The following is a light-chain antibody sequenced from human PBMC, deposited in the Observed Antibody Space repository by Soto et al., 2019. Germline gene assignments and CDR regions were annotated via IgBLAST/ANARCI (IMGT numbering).Light chain of an antibody. Sequence: EIVLTQSPGTLSLSPGERATLSCRASQSVSSSVLAWFQQKPGQAPRLLIYGASTRATGIPDRFSGSGSGTDCTLTISRLEPEDFAVYFCQQYGRSPPITFGQGTRLEIK. J-gene: IGKJ5*01. CDR1: QSVSSSV. V-gene: IGKV3-20*01. CDR2: GAS. CDR3: QQYGRSPPIT.